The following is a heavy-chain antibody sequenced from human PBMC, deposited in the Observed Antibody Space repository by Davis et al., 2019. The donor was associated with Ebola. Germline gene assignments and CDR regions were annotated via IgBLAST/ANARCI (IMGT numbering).Heavy chain of an antibody. CDR2: IIPILGIA. J-gene: IGHJ6*04. V-gene: IGHV1-69*04. CDR1: GGTFSSYT. CDR3: AREENVVVTATNYYYYGMDV. Sequence: AASVKVSCKASGGTFSSYTISWVRQAPGQGLEWMGRIIPILGIANYAQKFQGRVTMTGDTSTSTVYMELSSLRSEDTAVYYCAREENVVVTATNYYYYGMDVWGKGTTVTVSS. D-gene: IGHD2-21*02.